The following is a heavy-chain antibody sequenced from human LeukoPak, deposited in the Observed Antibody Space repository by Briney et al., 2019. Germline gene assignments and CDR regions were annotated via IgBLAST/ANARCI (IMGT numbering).Heavy chain of an antibody. CDR1: GFTFSSYG. Sequence: GGSLRLSCAASGFTFSSYGLHWVRQAPGKGLEWVAVISYDGSNKYYADSVKGRFTISRDNSKDTLYLQMNSLRAEDTAVYYCAKVLSGSNGGDYWGQGTLVTVSS. D-gene: IGHD5-12*01. CDR2: ISYDGSNK. V-gene: IGHV3-30*18. J-gene: IGHJ4*02. CDR3: AKVLSGSNGGDY.